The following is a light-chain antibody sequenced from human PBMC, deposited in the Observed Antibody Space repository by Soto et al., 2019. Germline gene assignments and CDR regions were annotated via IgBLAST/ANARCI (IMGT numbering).Light chain of an antibody. CDR2: LGS. J-gene: IGKJ1*01. CDR3: MQALQTPPWT. Sequence: DIVMTQSPLALPVTPVDPSSVSCMSGQSLLHSNGYNYLDWYLQKPGQSPQLLIYLGSNRASGVPDRFSGSGSGTDFTLKISRVEAEDVGVYYCMQALQTPPWTFGQGTKVDIK. V-gene: IGKV2-28*01. CDR1: QSLLHSNGYNY.